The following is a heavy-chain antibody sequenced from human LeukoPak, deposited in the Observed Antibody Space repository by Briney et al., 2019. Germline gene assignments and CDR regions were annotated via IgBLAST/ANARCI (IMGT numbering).Heavy chain of an antibody. CDR3: AREVVTQENWFDP. J-gene: IGHJ5*02. D-gene: IGHD4-23*01. V-gene: IGHV3-33*01. CDR1: GFTFSNHA. Sequence: GGSLRLSCAASGFTFSNHAIHWVRQAPGKGLEWVAVIWFDGSNKYYVDSVKGRFTISRDNSKNTLYLQMNSLRAEDTAVYYCAREVVTQENWFDPWGQGTLVTVSS. CDR2: IWFDGSNK.